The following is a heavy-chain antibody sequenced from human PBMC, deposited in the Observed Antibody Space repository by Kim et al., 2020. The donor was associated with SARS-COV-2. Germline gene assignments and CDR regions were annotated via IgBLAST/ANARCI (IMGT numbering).Heavy chain of an antibody. J-gene: IGHJ4*02. V-gene: IGHV1-69*04. D-gene: IGHD1-1*01. CDR3: ARDLEALFYFDY. Sequence: NYAQKFKGRVTVTADKSTSTAYMELSSLRSEDTAVYYCARDLEALFYFDYWGQGTLVTVSS.